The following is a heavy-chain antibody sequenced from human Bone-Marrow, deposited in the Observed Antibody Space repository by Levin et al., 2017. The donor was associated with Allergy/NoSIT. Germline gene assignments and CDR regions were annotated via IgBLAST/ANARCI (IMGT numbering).Heavy chain of an antibody. CDR3: ASFLWGNGFEY. J-gene: IGHJ4*02. D-gene: IGHD3-16*01. Sequence: LSCAVYGGSFSSYYWTWIRQPPGKELEWIGESHHSASANYNPSLKSRVTISVDRSKNQFSLELSSVTAADTAVYYCASFLWGNGFEYWGQGTLVTVSS. CDR1: GGSFSSYY. V-gene: IGHV4-34*01. CDR2: SHHSASA.